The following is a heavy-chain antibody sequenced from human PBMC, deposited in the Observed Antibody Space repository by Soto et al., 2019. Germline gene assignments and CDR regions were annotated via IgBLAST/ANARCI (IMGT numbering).Heavy chain of an antibody. CDR2: ISYHGSDK. V-gene: IGHV3-30*18. CDR1: GFTFSNYG. D-gene: IGHD4-17*01. J-gene: IGHJ4*02. Sequence: QVQLVESGGGVVQPGRSLRLSCAASGFTFSNYGMHWVRQAPGKGLEWVAVISYHGSDKYYADSVKGRFTASGDNSKNTLYLQMDSLRAEDTAVYYCAKDHLTTTVSTVGYWGQGTLVTVSS. CDR3: AKDHLTTTVSTVGY.